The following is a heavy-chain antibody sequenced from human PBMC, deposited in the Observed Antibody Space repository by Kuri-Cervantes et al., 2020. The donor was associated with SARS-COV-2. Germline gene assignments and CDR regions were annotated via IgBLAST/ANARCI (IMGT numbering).Heavy chain of an antibody. V-gene: IGHV3-15*07. J-gene: IGHJ3*01. Sequence: GESLKISCAASGFTFNNAWMNWVRQAPGKGLEWVGHIKTKTDGGTTDYTAPVKGRFTISRDDSKNTLYLQMNSLKTEDTAVYYCTFGYYYDSSGYYPFWGQGTMVTVSS. CDR1: GFTFNNAW. CDR2: IKTKTDGGTT. CDR3: TFGYYYDSSGYYPF. D-gene: IGHD3-22*01.